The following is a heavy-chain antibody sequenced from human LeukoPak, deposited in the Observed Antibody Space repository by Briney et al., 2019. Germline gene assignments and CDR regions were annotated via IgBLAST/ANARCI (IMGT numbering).Heavy chain of an antibody. CDR3: ARGRSHYDSSDYHETGFDY. D-gene: IGHD3-22*01. Sequence: GASVKVSCKASGYSLSDHYMHWVRQAPGRGLEWMGWINPNSNGLNNYAHKFQGRVTMTSDTSISTASMELSGLISDDTAVYFCARGRSHYDSSDYHETGFDYWGQGTLVTVSS. V-gene: IGHV1-2*07. CDR1: GYSLSDHY. J-gene: IGHJ4*02. CDR2: INPNSNGLN.